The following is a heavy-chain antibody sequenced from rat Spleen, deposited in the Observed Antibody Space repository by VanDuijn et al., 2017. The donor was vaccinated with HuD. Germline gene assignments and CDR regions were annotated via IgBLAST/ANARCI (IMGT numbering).Heavy chain of an antibody. V-gene: IGHV5-22*01. CDR1: GFTFSDYY. J-gene: IGHJ2*01. CDR3: TRERRD. CDR2: ISYEGSST. Sequence: EVQLVESGGGLVQPGRSMKLSCVVSGFTFSDYYMAWVRQAPKKGLEWVASISYEGSSTYYGDSVKGRFTISRDNAQNTLYLQMNSLRSEDTATYYCTRERRDWGQGVMVTVSS.